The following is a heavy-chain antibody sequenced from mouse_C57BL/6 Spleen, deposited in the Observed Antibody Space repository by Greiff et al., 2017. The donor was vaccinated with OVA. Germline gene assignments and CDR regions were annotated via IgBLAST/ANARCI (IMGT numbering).Heavy chain of an antibody. CDR1: GYTFTNYW. D-gene: IGHD2-5*01. Sequence: VQLQQSGAELVRPGTSVKMSCKASGYTFTNYWIGWAKQRPGHGLEWIGDIYPGGGYTNYNEKFKGKATLTADKSSSTAYMQFISLTSEDSAIYYCARKGDSNYERGSYSDYWGQGTTLTVSS. J-gene: IGHJ2*01. V-gene: IGHV1-63*01. CDR2: IYPGGGYT. CDR3: ARKGDSNYERGSYSDY.